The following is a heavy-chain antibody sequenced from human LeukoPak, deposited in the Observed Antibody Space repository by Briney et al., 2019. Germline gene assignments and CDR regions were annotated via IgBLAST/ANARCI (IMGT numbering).Heavy chain of an antibody. J-gene: IGHJ4*02. CDR3: ARGVGYGALVDY. Sequence: GGSLRLSCAASGCTSNYAWMSWVRQAPGKGLVWVSRINSDGSSTNYVDSVKGRFTISRDNAKNTLYLQMNSLRAEDTAVYYCARGVGYGALVDYWGQGTLVTVSS. V-gene: IGHV3-74*01. D-gene: IGHD4-17*01. CDR2: INSDGSST. CDR1: GCTSNYAW.